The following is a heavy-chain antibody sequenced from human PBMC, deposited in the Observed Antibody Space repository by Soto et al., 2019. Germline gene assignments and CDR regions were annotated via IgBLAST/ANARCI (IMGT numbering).Heavy chain of an antibody. D-gene: IGHD3-10*01. CDR3: ATFSGYYYGSGSLNWFDP. J-gene: IGHJ5*02. CDR1: GGSISSSSYY. V-gene: IGHV4-39*01. Sequence: SETLSLTCTVSGGSISSSSYYWGWFRQPPGKGLEWIGSIYYSGSTYYNPSLKSRVTISVDTSKNQFSLKLSSVTAADTAVYYCATFSGYYYGSGSLNWFDPWGQGTLVTVSS. CDR2: IYYSGST.